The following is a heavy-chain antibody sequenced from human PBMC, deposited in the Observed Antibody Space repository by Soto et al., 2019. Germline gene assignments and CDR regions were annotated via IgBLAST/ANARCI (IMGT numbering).Heavy chain of an antibody. CDR2: ISAYNGNT. J-gene: IGHJ4*02. D-gene: IGHD6-19*01. CDR1: GYTFTSYG. CDR3: ARELKISPLIAVAGRDYYFDY. V-gene: IGHV1-18*01. Sequence: GASVKVSCKASGYTFTSYGISWVRQAPGQGLEWMGWISAYNGNTNYAQKLQGRVTMTTDTSTSTAYMELRSLRSDDTAVYYCARELKISPLIAVAGRDYYFDYWGQGTLVTVSS.